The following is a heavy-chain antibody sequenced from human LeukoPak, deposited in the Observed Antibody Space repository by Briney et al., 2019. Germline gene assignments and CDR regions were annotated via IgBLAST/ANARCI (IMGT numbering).Heavy chain of an antibody. CDR2: INHSGST. CDR1: GGSFSGYY. J-gene: IGHJ3*02. CDR3: ARGDYGGNFDAFDI. D-gene: IGHD4-23*01. Sequence: SETLSLTCAVYGGSFSGYYWSWIRQPPGKGLEWIGEINHSGSTNYNPSLKSRVTISVDTSKNQFSLKLSPVTAADTAVYYCARGDYGGNFDAFDIWGQGTMVTVSS. V-gene: IGHV4-34*01.